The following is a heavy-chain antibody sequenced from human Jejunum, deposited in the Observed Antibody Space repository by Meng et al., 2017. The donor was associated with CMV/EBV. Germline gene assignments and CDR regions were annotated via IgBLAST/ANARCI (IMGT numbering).Heavy chain of an antibody. CDR1: GFTFRNYW. D-gene: IGHD3-16*01. CDR3: ARDGGRKEDY. J-gene: IGHJ4*02. CDR2: IKEDGSEM. Sequence: SCAASGFTFRNYWMTWVRQAPGKGLEWVANIKEDGSEMYYVDSVKGRFTNSRDNTKNSLYLQMISLRAEDTAVYYCARDGGRKEDYWGQGTLVTVSS. V-gene: IGHV3-7*01.